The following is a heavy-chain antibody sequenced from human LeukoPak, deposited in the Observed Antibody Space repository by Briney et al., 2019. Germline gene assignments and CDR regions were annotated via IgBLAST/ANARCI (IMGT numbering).Heavy chain of an antibody. CDR1: GGSISNYY. Sequence: PETLSLTCTVSGGSISNYYWSWIRQPPGKGLEWIGYIYYSGSTNYNPSLKSRVTISVDTSKNQFSPKLSSVTAADTAVYYCARGGEGYFDYWGQGTLVTVSS. CDR2: IYYSGST. CDR3: ARGGEGYFDY. J-gene: IGHJ4*02. V-gene: IGHV4-59*01. D-gene: IGHD6-13*01.